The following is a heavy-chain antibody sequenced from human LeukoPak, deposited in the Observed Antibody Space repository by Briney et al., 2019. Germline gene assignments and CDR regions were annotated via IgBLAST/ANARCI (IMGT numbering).Heavy chain of an antibody. V-gene: IGHV4-39*01. D-gene: IGHD3-3*01. J-gene: IGHJ4*02. CDR3: QSRFLEWLLDY. CDR1: GGSISSNNYF. CDR2: IYDGGST. Sequence: PSETLSLTCTGSGGSISSNNYFWGWIRQPPGEGLGWIGSIYDGGSTYYNPSLKSRVTISVDTSKNQFSLKPNSVTAADTAMYYCQSRFLEWLLDYWGQGTLVTVPS.